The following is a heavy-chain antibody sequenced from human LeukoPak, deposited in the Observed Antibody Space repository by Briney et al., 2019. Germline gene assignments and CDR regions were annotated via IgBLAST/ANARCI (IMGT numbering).Heavy chain of an antibody. Sequence: PGGSLRLSCAASGFTFSSYSFNWVRQAPGKGLEWVSSITTTSSYILYANSVRGRFTISRDNAQNSLYLQMSSLRVEDTAVYYCARSKRLVRITIFGVASGNWFDPWGQGTLVTVSS. D-gene: IGHD3-3*01. J-gene: IGHJ5*02. V-gene: IGHV3-21*01. CDR3: ARSKRLVRITIFGVASGNWFDP. CDR2: ITTTSSYI. CDR1: GFTFSSYS.